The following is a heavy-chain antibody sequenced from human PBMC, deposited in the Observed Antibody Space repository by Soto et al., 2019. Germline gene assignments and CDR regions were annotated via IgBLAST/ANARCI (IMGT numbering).Heavy chain of an antibody. CDR3: ARAAPDYGDELLYFDY. CDR1: GGSISSGGYY. V-gene: IGHV4-31*03. CDR2: IYYSGST. J-gene: IGHJ4*02. D-gene: IGHD4-17*01. Sequence: QVQLQESGPGLVKPSQTLSLTCTVSGGSISSGGYYWSWIRQHPGKGLEWIGYIYYSGSTYYNPSLKSRVTISVDTSKNQFSLKLSSVTAADTAVYYCARAAPDYGDELLYFDYWGQGTLVTVSS.